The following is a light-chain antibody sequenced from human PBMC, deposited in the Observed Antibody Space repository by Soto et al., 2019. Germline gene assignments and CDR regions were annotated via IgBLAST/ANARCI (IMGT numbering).Light chain of an antibody. J-gene: IGKJ4*01. CDR1: QRVLYSSNNKNY. CDR3: QQYYSTPLT. V-gene: IGKV4-1*01. CDR2: WAS. Sequence: DIVMTQSPDSLAVSLGERATINCKSSQRVLYSSNNKNYLAWYQQKPGQPPKLLIYWASTRESGVPARFSGSGSGTDFTLTISSLQAEDVAVYYCQQYYSTPLTFGGGTKVEIK.